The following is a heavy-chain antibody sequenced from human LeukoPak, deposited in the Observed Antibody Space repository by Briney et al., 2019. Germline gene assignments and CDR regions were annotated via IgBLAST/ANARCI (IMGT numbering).Heavy chain of an antibody. CDR3: ASGGYYDSSGYYFDY. Sequence: GGSLRLSCAASGFTFSSYSMNWVRQAPGKGLEWVSYISSSSSTIYYADSVKGRFTISRDNAKNSLYLQMNSLRAEDTAVYYYASGGYYDSSGYYFDYWGQGTLVTVSS. J-gene: IGHJ4*02. D-gene: IGHD3-22*01. CDR2: ISSSSSTI. V-gene: IGHV3-48*01. CDR1: GFTFSSYS.